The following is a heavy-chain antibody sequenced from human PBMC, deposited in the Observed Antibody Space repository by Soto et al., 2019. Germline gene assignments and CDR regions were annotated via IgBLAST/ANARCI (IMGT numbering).Heavy chain of an antibody. CDR2: MNSGGFI. V-gene: IGHV4-39*01. CDR1: GGSISGSGYV. CDR3: ARHRGAGIVNFNNMDV. Sequence: QLQLQESGPGLVKPSETLSLSCTVSGGSISGSGYVGGWFRQPPGKALEWIGSMNSGGFISYNPSLMGRVTISVGTSRNQFSLKLSSVTAADTAVYYCARHRGAGIVNFNNMDVWGQGTTVTVSS. D-gene: IGHD1-20*01. J-gene: IGHJ6*02.